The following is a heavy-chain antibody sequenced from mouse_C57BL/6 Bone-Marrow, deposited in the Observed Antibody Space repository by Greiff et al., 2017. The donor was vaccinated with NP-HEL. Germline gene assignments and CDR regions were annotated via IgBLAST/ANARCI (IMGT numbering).Heavy chain of an antibody. CDR3: TRRWLPFYAMDY. CDR2: IRNKANNHAT. Sequence: EVKLMESGGGLVQPGGSMKLSCAASGFTFSDAWMDWVRQSPEKGLEWVAEIRNKANNHATYYAESVKGRFTISRDDSKSSVYLQMNSLRAEDTGIYYCTRRWLPFYAMDYWGQGTSVTVSS. V-gene: IGHV6-6*01. CDR1: GFTFSDAW. D-gene: IGHD2-2*01. J-gene: IGHJ4*01.